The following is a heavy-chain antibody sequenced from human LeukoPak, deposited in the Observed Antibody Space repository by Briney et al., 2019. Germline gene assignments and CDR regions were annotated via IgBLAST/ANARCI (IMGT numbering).Heavy chain of an antibody. CDR3: AKEGVTIFGVVILNLDI. CDR1: GFTFSSYA. Sequence: PGGSLRLSCAASGFTFSSYAMSWVRQAPGKGLEWVSAISGSGGSTYYADSVKGRFTISRDNSKNTLYLQMNSLRAEDTAVYYCAKEGVTIFGVVILNLDIWGQGTMVTVSS. CDR2: ISGSGGST. V-gene: IGHV3-23*01. J-gene: IGHJ3*02. D-gene: IGHD3-3*01.